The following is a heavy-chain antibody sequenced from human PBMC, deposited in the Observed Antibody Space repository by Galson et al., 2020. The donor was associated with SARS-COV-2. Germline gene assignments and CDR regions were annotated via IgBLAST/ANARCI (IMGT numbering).Heavy chain of an antibody. D-gene: IGHD3-10*01. V-gene: IGHV4-4*07. J-gene: IGHJ6*02. CDR3: ARDLSLWFGAERYYGMDV. CDR2: IYTSGST. CDR1: GGSISSYY. Sequence: SETLSLTCTVSGGSISSYYWSWIRQPAGKGLEWIGRIYTSGSTNYNPSLKSRVTMSVDTSKNQFSLKLSSVTAADTAVYYCARDLSLWFGAERYYGMDVWGQGTTVTVSS.